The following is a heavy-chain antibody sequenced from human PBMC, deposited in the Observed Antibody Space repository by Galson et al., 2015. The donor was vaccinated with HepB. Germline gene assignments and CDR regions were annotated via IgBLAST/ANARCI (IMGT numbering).Heavy chain of an antibody. CDR2: ISAYNGNT. J-gene: IGHJ3*02. V-gene: IGHV1-18*01. CDR1: GYTFTSYG. Sequence: SVTVSCKASGYTFTSYGISWVRQAPGQGLEWMGWISAYNGNTNYAQKLQGRVTMTTDTSTSTAYMELRSLRSDDTAVYYCARGSGSYFQPALGYLGDAFDIWGQGTMVTVSS. D-gene: IGHD1-26*01. CDR3: ARGSGSYFQPALGYLGDAFDI.